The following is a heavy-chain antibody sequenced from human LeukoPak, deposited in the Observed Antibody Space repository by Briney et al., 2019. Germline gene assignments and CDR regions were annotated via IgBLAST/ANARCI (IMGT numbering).Heavy chain of an antibody. CDR3: ARRAGGYSHPYDY. CDR1: GFIFGSYA. CDR2: ISYDGSNK. V-gene: IGHV3-30*04. D-gene: IGHD4-23*01. J-gene: IGHJ4*02. Sequence: PGGSLRLSCAASGFIFGSYAMHWVRQAPGKGLEWVAVISYDGSNKYYADSVKGRFTISRDNSKNTLYLQMNSLRAEDTAVYYCARRAGGYSHPYDYWGQGILVTVSS.